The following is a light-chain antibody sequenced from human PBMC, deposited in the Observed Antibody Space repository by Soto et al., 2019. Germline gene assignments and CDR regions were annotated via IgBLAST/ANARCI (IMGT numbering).Light chain of an antibody. CDR1: SSDVGGYNY. CDR3: SSFTSINTRV. V-gene: IGLV2-14*01. CDR2: EVS. Sequence: QSALTQPASVSGSPGQSITISCTGTSSDVGGYNYVSWYQQHPGKAPKLMIYEVSNRPSGVSNRFSGSKSGNTASLTISGLQTEDEADYYCSSFTSINTRVFGGGTQLTVL. J-gene: IGLJ3*02.